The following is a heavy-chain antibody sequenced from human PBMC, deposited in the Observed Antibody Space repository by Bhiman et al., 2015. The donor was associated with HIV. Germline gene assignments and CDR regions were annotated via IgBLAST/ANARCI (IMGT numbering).Heavy chain of an antibody. Sequence: VQLVESGGGLVYPGGSLRLSCGASGFAFSIYKMNWVRQAPGKGLEWVAVISDDGSNKYYADSVKGRFTISRDNSKNTLYLQMNSLRAEDTAVYYCAKDLGESENEEWASDYYDFGSDYPGQDPRAVVGAFDIWGQGTMVTVSS. J-gene: IGHJ3*02. D-gene: IGHD3-3*01. CDR1: GFAFSIYK. CDR2: ISDDGSNK. V-gene: IGHV3-30*18. CDR3: AKDLGESENEEWASDYYDFGSDYPGQDPRAVVGAFDI.